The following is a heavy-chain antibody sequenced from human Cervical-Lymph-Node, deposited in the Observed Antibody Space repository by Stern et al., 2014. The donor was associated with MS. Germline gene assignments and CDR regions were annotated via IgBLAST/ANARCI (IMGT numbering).Heavy chain of an antibody. CDR3: ARLLEDYWYFDL. J-gene: IGHJ2*01. Sequence: QLQLQESGPGLVKPSETLSLTCTVSGGSISSSSYYWGWIRQPPGKGLEWIGSIYYSGSTYYNPSLKSRVNISVDTSKNQLSLKLSFVTAADTAVYYCARLLEDYWYFDLWGRGTLVTVSS. V-gene: IGHV4-39*01. CDR2: IYYSGST. CDR1: GGSISSSSYY.